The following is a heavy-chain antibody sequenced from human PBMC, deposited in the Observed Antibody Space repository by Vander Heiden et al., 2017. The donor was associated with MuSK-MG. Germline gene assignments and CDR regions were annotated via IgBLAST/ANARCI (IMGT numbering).Heavy chain of an antibody. V-gene: IGHV1-18*04. J-gene: IGHJ3*02. D-gene: IGHD3-9*01. CDR3: ARVIPRITIFSMVDAFDI. CDR2: ISAYNGNT. CDR1: GYTFTSYG. Sequence: QVQLVQSGAEVKKPGASVKVSCMASGYTFTSYGISWVRQAPGQGLEWMGWISAYNGNTNYAQKLQGRVTMTTDTSTSTAYMELRSLRSDDTAVYYCARVIPRITIFSMVDAFDIWGQGTMVTVSS.